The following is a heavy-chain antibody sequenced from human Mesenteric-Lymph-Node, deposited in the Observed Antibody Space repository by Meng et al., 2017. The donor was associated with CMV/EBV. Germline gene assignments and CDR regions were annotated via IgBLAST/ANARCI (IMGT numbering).Heavy chain of an antibody. CDR3: ARVVGATRLLDY. J-gene: IGHJ4*02. Sequence: GESLKISCAASGFTFSSYWMSWVRQAPGKGLEWVANIKQDGSEKYYVDSVKGRFTISRDNAKNSLYLQMNSLRAEDTAVNYCARVVGATRLLDYWGQGTLVTVSS. CDR2: IKQDGSEK. D-gene: IGHD1-26*01. CDR1: GFTFSSYW. V-gene: IGHV3-7*01.